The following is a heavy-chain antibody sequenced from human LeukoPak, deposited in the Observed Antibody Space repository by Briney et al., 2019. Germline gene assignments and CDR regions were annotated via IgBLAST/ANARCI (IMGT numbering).Heavy chain of an antibody. CDR3: ARHGYTASHYFLDY. CDR2: IYTTGKT. V-gene: IGHV4-4*07. D-gene: IGHD3-16*01. J-gene: IGHJ4*02. Sequence: AETLSLTCTVSSGSMNSYYWGWVRQPAGRGLEWIGRIYTTGKTDYDPSLKSRLTMSVDTSKRQFSLNLRSVSAADTAIYYCARHGYTASHYFLDYWSQGTLVTVSS. CDR1: SGSMNSYY.